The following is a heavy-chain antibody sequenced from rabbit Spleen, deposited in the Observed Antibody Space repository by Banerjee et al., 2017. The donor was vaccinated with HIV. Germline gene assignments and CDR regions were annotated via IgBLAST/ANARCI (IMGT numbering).Heavy chain of an antibody. J-gene: IGHJ4*01. CDR1: GFSFSSTQW. CDR3: SKSFMTVTVL. D-gene: IGHD2-1*01. CDR2: IVSGSGDT. Sequence: QEQLVESGGGLVQPEGSLTLTCKASGFSFSSTQWICWVRQAPGKGLEWIGCIVSGSGDTYYASWAKGRFAISKTSSTTVTLQMTSLTDADTATYFCSKSFMTVTVLWGPGTLVTVS. V-gene: IGHV1S45*01.